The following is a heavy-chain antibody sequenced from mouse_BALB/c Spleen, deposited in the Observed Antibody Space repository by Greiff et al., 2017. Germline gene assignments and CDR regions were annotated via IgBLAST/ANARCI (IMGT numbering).Heavy chain of an antibody. V-gene: IGHV1-69*02. J-gene: IGHJ3*01. CDR2: IYPSDSYT. CDR3: TRLDGNYFAY. CDR1: GYTFTSYW. Sequence: QVQLQQPGAELVRPGASVKLSCKASGYTFTSYWINWVKQRPGQGLEWIGNIYPSDSYTNYNQKFKDKATLTVDKSSSTAYMQLSSPTSEDSAVYYCTRLDGNYFAYWGQGTLVTVSA. D-gene: IGHD2-1*01.